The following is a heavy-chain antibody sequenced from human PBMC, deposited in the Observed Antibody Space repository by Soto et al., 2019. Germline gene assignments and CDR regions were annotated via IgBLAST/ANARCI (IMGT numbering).Heavy chain of an antibody. CDR2: ISGSGGST. CDR1: GFTFSSYA. V-gene: IGHV3-23*01. Sequence: HPGGSLRLSCAASGFTFSSYAMSWVRQAPGKGLEWVSTISGSGGSTYYADSVKGRFTISRDNSKNTLYLQMNSLRAEDTAVYYCAKAGRSPSRSWVHKHYYYGMDVWGQRTTATVSS. J-gene: IGHJ6*02. D-gene: IGHD6-13*01. CDR3: AKAGRSPSRSWVHKHYYYGMDV.